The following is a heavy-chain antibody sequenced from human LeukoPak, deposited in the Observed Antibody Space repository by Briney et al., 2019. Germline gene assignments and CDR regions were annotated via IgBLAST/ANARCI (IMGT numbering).Heavy chain of an antibody. CDR3: AKAPNPYNYYYMDV. V-gene: IGHV3-43*02. Sequence: PGGSLRLSCAASGFTIDDYAMHWVRQAPGKGLEWVSLISGDGGSTYYADSVKGRFTISRDNSKNSLYLQMNCLRTEDTALYYCAKAPNPYNYYYMDVWGKGTTVTVSS. CDR1: GFTIDDYA. J-gene: IGHJ6*03. CDR2: ISGDGGST.